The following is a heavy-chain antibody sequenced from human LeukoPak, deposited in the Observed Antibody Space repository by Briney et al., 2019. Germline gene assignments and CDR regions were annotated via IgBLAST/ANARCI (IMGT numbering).Heavy chain of an antibody. V-gene: IGHV3-21*01. Sequence: GGSLRLSCAASGFTFSTYGMNWVRQAPGKGLEWVSSINYDSSDIYYADSVKGRFTISRDNAKNSLFLQMNSLRAEDTAVYYCARDYQSMVRGVTIFDPWGQGTLVTVSS. CDR1: GFTFSTYG. CDR2: INYDSSDI. D-gene: IGHD3-10*01. J-gene: IGHJ5*02. CDR3: ARDYQSMVRGVTIFDP.